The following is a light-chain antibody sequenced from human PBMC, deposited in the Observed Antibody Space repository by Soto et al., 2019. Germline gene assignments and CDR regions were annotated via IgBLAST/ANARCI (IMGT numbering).Light chain of an antibody. CDR1: RDVGSD. CDR3: LQDYGDSWT. CDR2: AAS. J-gene: IGKJ1*01. Sequence: QMTQSPSSLSASVGEKIIITCRASRDVGSDVSWYQQKPGQAPKLLIYAASNLYTGVPSRFSGSRSGTEFTLTISSLQPEDFASYYCLQDYGDSWTFGQGTKVDIK. V-gene: IGKV1-6*01.